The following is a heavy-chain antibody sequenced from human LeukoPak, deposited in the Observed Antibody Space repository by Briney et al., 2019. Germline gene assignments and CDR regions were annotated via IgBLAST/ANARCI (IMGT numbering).Heavy chain of an antibody. CDR2: IYYSGST. Sequence: SETLSLTCTVSGGSISSYYWSWIRQPPGKGLEWIGYIYYSGSTNYNPSLKSRVTISVDTSKNQFSLKLSSVTAADTAVYYCARSGYCSSTSCYGAPYYYYGMDVWGQGTMVTVSS. D-gene: IGHD2-2*01. J-gene: IGHJ6*02. CDR3: ARSGYCSSTSCYGAPYYYYGMDV. CDR1: GGSISSYY. V-gene: IGHV4-59*08.